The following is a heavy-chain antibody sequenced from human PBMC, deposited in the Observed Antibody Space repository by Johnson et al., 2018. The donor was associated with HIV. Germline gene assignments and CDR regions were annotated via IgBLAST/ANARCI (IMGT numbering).Heavy chain of an antibody. CDR3: AKVVTSSSSWQDDAFDI. V-gene: IGHV3-7*01. CDR2: IKQDGSEK. CDR1: GFTFSDHY. D-gene: IGHD6-13*01. Sequence: VQLVESGGGLVQPGGSLRLSCAASGFTFSDHYMDWVRQAPGKGLEWVANIKQDGSEKYYVDSVKGRFTIPRDNAKNSLYLEMNSLRVEDTAVYNCAKVVTSSSSWQDDAFDIWGQGTVVTVSS. J-gene: IGHJ3*02.